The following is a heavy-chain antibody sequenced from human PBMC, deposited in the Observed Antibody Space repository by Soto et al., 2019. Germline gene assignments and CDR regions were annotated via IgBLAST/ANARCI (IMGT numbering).Heavy chain of an antibody. D-gene: IGHD2-15*01. J-gene: IGHJ4*02. V-gene: IGHV4-59*08. CDR1: GDSISAYY. CDR2: VHSSGST. Sequence: SETLSLTCTVSGDSISAYYWSWVRQPPGKELEWIGYVHSSGSTNYNPSLKSRVTMSVDTSQSQFSLRLTSVTAAITAVYYCARRGLGGYCSSGRCPPFYYWGQGMLVTVSS. CDR3: ARRGLGGYCSSGRCPPFYY.